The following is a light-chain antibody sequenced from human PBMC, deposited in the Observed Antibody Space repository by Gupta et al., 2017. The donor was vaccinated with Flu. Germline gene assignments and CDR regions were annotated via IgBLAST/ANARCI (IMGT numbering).Light chain of an antibody. J-gene: IGLJ1*01. CDR3: AAWDDSLNGHYV. CDR2: SSN. CDR1: TSNVGSNA. Sequence: GTPGQRVTITCSGSTSNVGSNAVNWYQQVPGTSPKLLIYSSNQRASGVPDRFAGSKSGTSASLAIRGLQSEDEADYYCAAWDDSLNGHYVFGTGTKVTVL. V-gene: IGLV1-44*01.